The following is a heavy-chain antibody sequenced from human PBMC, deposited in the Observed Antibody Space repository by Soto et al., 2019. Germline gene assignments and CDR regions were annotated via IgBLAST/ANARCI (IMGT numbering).Heavy chain of an antibody. D-gene: IGHD2-15*01. Sequence: QVQLQESGPGLVKPSETLSLTCTVSGGSISSYYWSWIRQPPGKGLEWIGYIYYSGSTNYNPSLKSRLTISVDTSKNQFSLKLSSVTAADTAVYYCARGRGYCSGGSCYSGDYYYYMDVWGKGTTVTVSS. CDR1: GGSISSYY. CDR3: ARGRGYCSGGSCYSGDYYYYMDV. J-gene: IGHJ6*03. CDR2: IYYSGST. V-gene: IGHV4-59*01.